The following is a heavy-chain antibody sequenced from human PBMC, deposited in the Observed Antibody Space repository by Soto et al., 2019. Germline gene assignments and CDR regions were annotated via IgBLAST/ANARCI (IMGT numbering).Heavy chain of an antibody. D-gene: IGHD5-12*01. CDR1: GYTFTAYY. CDR3: AALHEYSGYDRGS. Sequence: ASVKVSCKASGYTFTAYYIHWVRQAPGQGLEWMGWINPNNGDTNYGQRIQGRVTMTRDTSISTAYMELSSLRADDTAVYYCAALHEYSGYDRGSWGQGTRVTVSS. J-gene: IGHJ5*02. V-gene: IGHV1-2*02. CDR2: INPNNGDT.